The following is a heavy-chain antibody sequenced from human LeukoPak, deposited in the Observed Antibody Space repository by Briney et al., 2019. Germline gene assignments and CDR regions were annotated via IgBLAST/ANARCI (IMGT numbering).Heavy chain of an antibody. CDR2: IYYSGST. Sequence: SQTLSLTCTVSGGSISSGDYYWSWIRQPPGKGLEWIGYIYYSGSTYYNPSLKSRVTISVDTSKNQFSLKLSSVTAADTAVYYCARDAITMIVVDAFDIWGQGTMVTVSS. CDR3: ARDAITMIVVDAFDI. V-gene: IGHV4-30-4*08. CDR1: GGSISSGDYY. D-gene: IGHD3-22*01. J-gene: IGHJ3*02.